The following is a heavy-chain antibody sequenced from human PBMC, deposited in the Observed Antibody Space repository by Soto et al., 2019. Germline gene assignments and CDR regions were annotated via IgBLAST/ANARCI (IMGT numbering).Heavy chain of an antibody. CDR1: GDSVTFGHHY. CDR2: IFFTGAI. V-gene: IGHV4-61*01. CDR3: ARARPDSAGSSLGRRLDV. Sequence: QVQLQESGPGLVKPSGTLSLICIVSGDSVTFGHHYWSWIRQPPGKGLEWIGHIFFTGAINYSPSLKSRVTMSVDSSKSQFSLNLPSVSAADSAIYYCARARPDSAGSSLGRRLDVWGQGPTVTVSS. D-gene: IGHD3-10*01. J-gene: IGHJ6*02.